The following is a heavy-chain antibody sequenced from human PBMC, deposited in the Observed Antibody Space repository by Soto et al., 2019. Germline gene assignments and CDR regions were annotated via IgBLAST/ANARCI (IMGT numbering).Heavy chain of an antibody. Sequence: PSETLSLTCAVYSGSFSGYYWSWIRQPPGKGLEWIGEINHSGSANYNPSLKSRATISVDTSKNQFSLRLTPLTAADTAVYYCARDGIDPPRDSWFDPWGQGTQVTVSS. CDR3: ARDGIDPPRDSWFDP. V-gene: IGHV4-34*01. D-gene: IGHD1-1*01. CDR2: INHSGSA. CDR1: SGSFSGYY. J-gene: IGHJ5*02.